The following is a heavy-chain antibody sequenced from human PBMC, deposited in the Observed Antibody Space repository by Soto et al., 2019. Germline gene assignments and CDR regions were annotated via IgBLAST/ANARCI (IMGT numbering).Heavy chain of an antibody. CDR2: IYYSGST. CDR1: GGSISRGDYY. V-gene: IGHV4-30-4*01. Sequence: SETLALNCTVCGGSISRGDYYCSWIRQPPGKGLEWIGYIYYSGSTYYDPSLKSRVTISVDTSKNQFSLKLSSVTAADTAVYYCATSRDGYEYNWFDPWGQGTLVTVSS. CDR3: ATSRDGYEYNWFDP. D-gene: IGHD5-12*01. J-gene: IGHJ5*02.